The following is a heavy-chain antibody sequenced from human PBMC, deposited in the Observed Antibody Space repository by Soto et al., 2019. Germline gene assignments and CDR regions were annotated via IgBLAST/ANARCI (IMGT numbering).Heavy chain of an antibody. CDR2: ISSSSSYT. J-gene: IGHJ6*02. CDR3: ARDNYYGSSGYYHDYYYYGMDV. Sequence: GGSLSLSCAASGFTFSDYYMSWIRQAPGKGLEWVSYISSSSSYTNYADSVKGRFTISRDNAKNSLYLQMNSLRAEDTAVYYCARDNYYGSSGYYHDYYYYGMDVWGPGTTVTVSS. V-gene: IGHV3-11*06. CDR1: GFTFSDYY. D-gene: IGHD3-22*01.